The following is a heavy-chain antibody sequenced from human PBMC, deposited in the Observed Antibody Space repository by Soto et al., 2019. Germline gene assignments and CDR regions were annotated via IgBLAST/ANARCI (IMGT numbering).Heavy chain of an antibody. CDR1: GYSFTSYG. CDR2: ISPYNGHI. D-gene: IGHD2-2*01. Sequence: QVQLVQSAAEVKKPGASVKVSCKASGYSFTSYGVSWVRRAPGQGLEWMGWISPYNGHIQFVQRFHGLASMTTDTSTKTAYMELRNLRSDDTAQYYCTRDLTIVPATHPRLENYGMDVWGQGTTVIVSS. V-gene: IGHV1-18*01. CDR3: TRDLTIVPATHPRLENYGMDV. J-gene: IGHJ6*02.